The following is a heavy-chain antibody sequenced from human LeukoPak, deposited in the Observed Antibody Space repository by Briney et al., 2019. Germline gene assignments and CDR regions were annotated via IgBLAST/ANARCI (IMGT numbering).Heavy chain of an antibody. CDR1: GFSFSSYW. CDR3: AREIVGAFDY. Sequence: GGSLRLSCAASGFSFSSYWMNWVRQAPGKGLVWVAHINTDGRTTTYADSVKGRFTVARDNAKNTLYLEMNRLRAEDTAVYYCAREIVGAFDYWGQGTLVTVSS. D-gene: IGHD1-26*01. J-gene: IGHJ4*02. CDR2: INTDGRTT. V-gene: IGHV3-74*01.